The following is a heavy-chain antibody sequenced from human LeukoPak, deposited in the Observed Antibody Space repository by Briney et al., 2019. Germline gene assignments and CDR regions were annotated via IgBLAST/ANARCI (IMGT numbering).Heavy chain of an antibody. CDR2: IYTSGST. V-gene: IGHV4-4*07. J-gene: IGHJ4*02. CDR3: ARGYSSGWFSPPFDY. CDR1: GGSINSYY. Sequence: PSETLSLTCTVSGGSINSYYWSWIRRPAGKGLEWIGRIYTSGSTNYNPSLKSRVTMSVDTSKNQFSLKLSSVTAADTAVYYCARGYSSGWFSPPFDYWGQGTLVTVSS. D-gene: IGHD6-19*01.